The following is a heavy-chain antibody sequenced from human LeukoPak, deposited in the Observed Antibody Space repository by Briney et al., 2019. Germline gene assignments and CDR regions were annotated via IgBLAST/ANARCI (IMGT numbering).Heavy chain of an antibody. J-gene: IGHJ3*02. CDR2: ISGSGGST. Sequence: GGSQRLSCAASGFTFSSYAMSWVRQAPGKGLEWVSAISGSGGSTYYADSVKGRFTISRDNSKNTLYLQMNSLRAEDTAVYYCAKVRNRLPVTNDAFDIWGQGTMVTVSS. CDR3: AKVRNRLPVTNDAFDI. D-gene: IGHD4-17*01. V-gene: IGHV3-23*01. CDR1: GFTFSSYA.